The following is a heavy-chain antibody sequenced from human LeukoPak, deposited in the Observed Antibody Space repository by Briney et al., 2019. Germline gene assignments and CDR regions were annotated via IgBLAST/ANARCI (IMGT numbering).Heavy chain of an antibody. V-gene: IGHV3-23*01. CDR1: GFTFNTFA. J-gene: IGHJ4*02. CDR3: AKASGLDY. CDR2: IFQGGGEI. Sequence: GGSLRLSCVASGFTFNTFAMIWVRQPPGKGLEWVSSIFQGGGEIHYADSVRGRFTISRDNSKNTLYLQMNSLRAEDTAVYYCAKASGLDYWGQGTLVTVSS. D-gene: IGHD1-14*01.